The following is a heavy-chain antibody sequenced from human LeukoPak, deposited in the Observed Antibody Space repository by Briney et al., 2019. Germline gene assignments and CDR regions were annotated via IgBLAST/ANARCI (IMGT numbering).Heavy chain of an antibody. CDR1: GGSISSGDYY. V-gene: IGHV4-30-4*01. Sequence: SETLSLTCTVSGGSISSGDYYWSWIRQPPGKGLEWIGYIYYSGSTYYNPSLKSRVTISVDTSKNQFSLKLSSVTAADTAVYYCARWYYYDSSGYPSGFDPWGQGTLVTVSS. CDR3: ARWYYYDSSGYPSGFDP. J-gene: IGHJ5*02. D-gene: IGHD3-22*01. CDR2: IYYSGST.